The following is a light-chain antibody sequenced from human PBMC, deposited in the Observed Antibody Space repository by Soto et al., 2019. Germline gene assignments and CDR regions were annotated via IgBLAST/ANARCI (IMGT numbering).Light chain of an antibody. CDR1: QSVTNY. CDR3: QQRLNWPPG. Sequence: EIVLTQSRGTLSLSPGKRATLTFRASQSVTNYIAWYQQRPGQAPRLLIYDASNRATGVPARFSGSGSGTDFTLTISDLEPADFGLYYCQQRLNWPPGFGQGTKVDIK. J-gene: IGKJ1*01. V-gene: IGKV3-11*01. CDR2: DAS.